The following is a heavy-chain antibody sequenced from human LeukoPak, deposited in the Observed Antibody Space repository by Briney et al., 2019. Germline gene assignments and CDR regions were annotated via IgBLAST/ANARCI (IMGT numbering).Heavy chain of an antibody. CDR2: IIEKGNA. Sequence: KPSETLSLTCALYGGSFSSYSWSWTWIRQTPEKGLEWIGEIIEKGNANYNPSLKSRVTIDLDTPKNQFSLKLTSMTAADTAMYYCARGYYPPRWYFDLWGRGTLVTVSS. CDR3: ARGYYPPRWYFDL. CDR1: GGSFSSYS. D-gene: IGHD3-10*01. J-gene: IGHJ2*01. V-gene: IGHV4-34*01.